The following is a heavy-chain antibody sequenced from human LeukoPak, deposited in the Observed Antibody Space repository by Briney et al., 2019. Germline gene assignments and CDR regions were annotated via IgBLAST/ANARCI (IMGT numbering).Heavy chain of an antibody. CDR1: GFTFSSYW. D-gene: IGHD4-17*01. V-gene: IGHV3-74*01. CDR3: ASHYRLGDYEAFDI. Sequence: GGSLRLSCAASGFTFSSYWMHWVRQAPGKGLVWVSRINSDGSSTSYADSVKGRFTISRDNAKNTPYLQMNSLRAEDTAVYYCASHYRLGDYEAFDIWGQGTMVTASS. J-gene: IGHJ3*02. CDR2: INSDGSST.